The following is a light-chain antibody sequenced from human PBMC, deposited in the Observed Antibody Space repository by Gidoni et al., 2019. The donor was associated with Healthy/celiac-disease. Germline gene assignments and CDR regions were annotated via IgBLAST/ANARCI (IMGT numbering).Light chain of an antibody. V-gene: IGLV2-23*01. CDR3: CPYAGSSTSYV. Sequence: QSALTQPASESGSPGQSITISCTGTSSDVGSYNLVSWYQQHPGKAPKLMIYEGSKRPSGVSNRFSGSKSGNTASLTISGLQAEDEADYYCCPYAGSSTSYVFGTGTKVTVL. CDR2: EGS. CDR1: SSDVGSYNL. J-gene: IGLJ1*01.